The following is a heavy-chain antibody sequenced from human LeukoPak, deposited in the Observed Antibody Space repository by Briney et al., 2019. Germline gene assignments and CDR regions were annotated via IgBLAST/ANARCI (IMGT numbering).Heavy chain of an antibody. D-gene: IGHD1-26*01. CDR1: GGSFSAHS. Sequence: SETLSLTCAVYGGSFSAHSWSWLRQPPGKGLEWFGEITHSGSTNYNPSLKRRVTTSADTSKNQFSLKLSSVTAADAAVYYCARGPWGGSQRNYHGLDVWGQGTTVTVSS. CDR2: ITHSGST. J-gene: IGHJ6*02. CDR3: ARGPWGGSQRNYHGLDV. V-gene: IGHV4-34*01.